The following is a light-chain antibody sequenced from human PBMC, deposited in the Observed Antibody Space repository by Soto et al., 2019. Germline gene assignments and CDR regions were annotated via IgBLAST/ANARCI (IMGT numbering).Light chain of an antibody. V-gene: IGLV2-14*01. CDR2: DVS. CDR1: SSDVGGYNY. Sequence: QSALTQPASVSGSPGQSITISCTGTSSDVGGYNYVSWYQQHPCKAPKLMIYDVSHRPSGVSNRFSGSKSGNTASLTISGLQAEDEADYYCSSYTSSSVVFGGGTKLTVL. CDR3: SSYTSSSVV. J-gene: IGLJ2*01.